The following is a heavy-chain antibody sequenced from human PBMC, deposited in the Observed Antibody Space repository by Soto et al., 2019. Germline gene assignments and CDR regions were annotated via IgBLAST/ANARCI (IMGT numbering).Heavy chain of an antibody. V-gene: IGHV3-23*01. CDR3: AKGRLLWFGETHSY. CDR1: GFTFSSYA. J-gene: IGHJ4*02. D-gene: IGHD3-10*01. Sequence: PGGSLRLSCAASGFTFSSYAMSWVRQAPGKGLEWVSAISGSGGSTYYADSVKGRFTISRDNSKNTLYLQMNSLRAEDTAVYYCAKGRLLWFGETHSYWGQGTLVTVSS. CDR2: ISGSGGST.